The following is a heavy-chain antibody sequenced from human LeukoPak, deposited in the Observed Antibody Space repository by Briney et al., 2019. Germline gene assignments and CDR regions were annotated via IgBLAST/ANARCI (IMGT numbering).Heavy chain of an antibody. CDR3: ARGHDNTGYNYFDY. CDR2: INPNSGGT. V-gene: IGHV1-2*02. CDR1: GYTFIDYY. D-gene: IGHD3-9*01. Sequence: ASVKVSCKASGYTFIDYYIHWVRQAPGQGLERMGWINPNSGGTNYAQKFQGRVTMTRDTSINTTFVDLSSLTSDDTAVYYCARGHDNTGYNYFDYWGQGTLVAVSS. J-gene: IGHJ4*02.